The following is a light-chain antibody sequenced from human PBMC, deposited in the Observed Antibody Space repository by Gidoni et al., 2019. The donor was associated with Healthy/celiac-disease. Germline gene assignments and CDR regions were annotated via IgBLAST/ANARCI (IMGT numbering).Light chain of an antibody. CDR1: QSISIY. V-gene: IGKV1-39*01. CDR2: AAS. CDR3: LQSPQT. Sequence: DIQMTQSPYSLSASVGDRVTITCRASQSISIYLNWYQQKPGKAPKLLIYAASSLQSGVPSRFSGSGSGTDFTLTISSLQPEDFATYYCLQSPQTFGQGTKVEIK. J-gene: IGKJ1*01.